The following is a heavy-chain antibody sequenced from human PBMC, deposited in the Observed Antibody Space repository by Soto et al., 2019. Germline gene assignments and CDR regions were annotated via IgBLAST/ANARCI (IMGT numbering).Heavy chain of an antibody. D-gene: IGHD6-13*01. CDR3: ARVDRQLQQPLDY. J-gene: IGHJ4*02. V-gene: IGHV4-30-4*01. CDR2: IYYSGST. CDR1: GGSISSGDYY. Sequence: QVQLQESGPGLVKPSQTLSLTCTVSGGSISSGDYYWSWIRQPPGKGLEWIGYIYYSGSTYYNPSLKVRFTISVDTSKNQFSLKLSSVTAADTAVYYCARVDRQLQQPLDYWGQGTLVTVSS.